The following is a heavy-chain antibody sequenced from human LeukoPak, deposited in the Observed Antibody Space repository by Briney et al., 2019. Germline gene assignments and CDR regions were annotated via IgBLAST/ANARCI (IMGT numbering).Heavy chain of an antibody. J-gene: IGHJ5*02. CDR1: GFTFNAFW. D-gene: IGHD4-11*01. CDR3: ARRGWPYSDYGRDWFDP. CDR2: IKRDGSEI. V-gene: IGHV3-7*03. Sequence: GGSLRLSCAASGFTFNAFWMSWVRQPPGEGLEWVANIKRDGSEIYYVDSVKGRFTISRDNAQNSLYLQMNSLRVEETAVYYCARRGWPYSDYGRDWFDPWGQGTLVTVSS.